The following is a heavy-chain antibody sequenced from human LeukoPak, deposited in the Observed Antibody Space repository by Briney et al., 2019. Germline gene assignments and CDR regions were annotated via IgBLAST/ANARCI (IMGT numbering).Heavy chain of an antibody. D-gene: IGHD5-12*01. V-gene: IGHV3-23*01. CDR2: ISGSGGST. Sequence: PGGPLRLSCAAPGFTFSSYAMSWVRQAPGKGLEWVSAISGSGGSTYYADSVKGRFTISRDNSKNTLYLQMNSLRAEDTAVYYFAKAKAEYSGYYFDAFDIWGQGTMVTASS. CDR3: AKAKAEYSGYYFDAFDI. CDR1: GFTFSSYA. J-gene: IGHJ3*02.